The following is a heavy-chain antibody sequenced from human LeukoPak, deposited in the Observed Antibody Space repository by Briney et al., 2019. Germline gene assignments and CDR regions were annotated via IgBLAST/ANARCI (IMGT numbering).Heavy chain of an antibody. J-gene: IGHJ4*02. CDR1: VGSISSSSYY. CDR3: ARHWGVTPDDYDTSAWDY. V-gene: IGHV4-39*01. D-gene: IGHD3-22*01. CDR2: IYDSENT. Sequence: SETLSLTCTVSVGSISSSSYYWGWIRQPPGKGLEWIGAIYDSENTYYNPSLKSRVTISVDTSKNQFSLNFSSVTAADTAVYYCARHWGVTPDDYDTSAWDYWGQGTLVTVSS.